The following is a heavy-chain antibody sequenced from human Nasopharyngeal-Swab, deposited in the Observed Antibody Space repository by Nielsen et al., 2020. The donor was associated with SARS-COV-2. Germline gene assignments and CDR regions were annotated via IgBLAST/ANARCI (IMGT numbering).Heavy chain of an antibody. CDR2: IYYSGST. V-gene: IGHV4-31*03. Sequence: LRLSCTVSGGSISSSSYYWGWIRQHPGKGLEWIGYIYYSGSTYYNPSLKSRVTISVDTSKNQFSLKLSSVTAADTAVYYCARAPVTTVTTYYFDYWGQGTLVTVSS. D-gene: IGHD4-17*01. CDR1: GGSISSSSYY. CDR3: ARAPVTTVTTYYFDY. J-gene: IGHJ4*02.